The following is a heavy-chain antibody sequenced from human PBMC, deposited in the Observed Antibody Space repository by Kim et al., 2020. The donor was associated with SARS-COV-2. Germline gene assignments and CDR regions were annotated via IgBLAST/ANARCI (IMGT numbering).Heavy chain of an antibody. D-gene: IGHD3-10*01. CDR2: ISWNSGSI. V-gene: IGHV3-9*01. CDR3: AKDGLPSMVRGGENWFDP. CDR1: GFTFGDYA. Sequence: GGSLRLSCAASGFTFGDYAMHWVRQAPGKGLEWVSGISWNSGSIGYADSVKGRFTISRDNAKNSLYLQMNSLRAEDTALYYCAKDGLPSMVRGGENWFDPWGQGTLVTVSS. J-gene: IGHJ5*02.